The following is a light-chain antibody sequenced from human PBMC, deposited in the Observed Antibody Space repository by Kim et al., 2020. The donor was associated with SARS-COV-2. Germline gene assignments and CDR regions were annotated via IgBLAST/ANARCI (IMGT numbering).Light chain of an antibody. CDR3: SSYTSSSTWV. CDR1: SSDIGGYAY. J-gene: IGLJ3*02. V-gene: IGLV2-14*01. Sequence: QSALTQPASVSGSPGQSITISCTGTSSDIGGYAYVSWYQQHPGQAPKLMIYDVNKRPSGVSNRFSGSKSGNTASLTISELQAEDEADYYCSSYTSSSTWVFGGGTKVTVL. CDR2: DVN.